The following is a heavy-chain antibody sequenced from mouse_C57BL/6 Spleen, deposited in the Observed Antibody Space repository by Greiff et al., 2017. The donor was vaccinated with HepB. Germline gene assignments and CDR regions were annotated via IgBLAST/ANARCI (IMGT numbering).Heavy chain of an antibody. CDR1: GYTFTSYG. D-gene: IGHD4-1*01. J-gene: IGHJ3*01. CDR2: IYPRSGNT. Sequence: QVQLQQSGAELARPGASVKLSCKASGYTFTSYGISWVKQRTGQGLEWIGEIYPRSGNTYYNEKFKGKATLTADKSSSTAYMELRSLTSEDSAVYFCARSTGPFAYWGQGTLVTVSA. CDR3: ARSTGPFAY. V-gene: IGHV1-81*01.